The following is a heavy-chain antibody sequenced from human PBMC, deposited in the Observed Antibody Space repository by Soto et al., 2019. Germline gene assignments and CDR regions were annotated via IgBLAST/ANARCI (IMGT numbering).Heavy chain of an antibody. CDR3: ARDPYYGGNWLVWPGGYFQH. CDR2: IWYDGSNK. Sequence: GGSLRLSCAASGFTFSSYGMHWVRQAPGKGLEWVAVIWYDGSNKYYADSVKGRFTISRDNSKNTLYLQMNSLRAEDTAVYYCARDPYYGGNWLVWPGGYFQHWGQGTLVTVSS. CDR1: GFTFSSYG. J-gene: IGHJ1*01. D-gene: IGHD4-17*01. V-gene: IGHV3-33*01.